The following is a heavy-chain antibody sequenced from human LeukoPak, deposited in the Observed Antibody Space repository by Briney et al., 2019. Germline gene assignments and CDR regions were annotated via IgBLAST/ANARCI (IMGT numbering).Heavy chain of an antibody. J-gene: IGHJ4*02. V-gene: IGHV3-9*01. D-gene: IGHD2-15*01. Sequence: GGPLRLSCAASGFTFDDYAMHWVQHAPGKGLEWVSGISWNSGSIGYADSVKGRFTISRDNAKNSLYLQMNSLRAEDTALYYCAKDLGVVVAATLPDYWGQGTLVTVSS. CDR1: GFTFDDYA. CDR3: AKDLGVVVAATLPDY. CDR2: ISWNSGSI.